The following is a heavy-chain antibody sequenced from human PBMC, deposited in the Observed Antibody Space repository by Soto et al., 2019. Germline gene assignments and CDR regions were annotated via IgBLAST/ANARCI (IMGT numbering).Heavy chain of an antibody. D-gene: IGHD2-2*01. J-gene: IGHJ5*02. CDR1: GGTFSSYT. Sequence: QVQLVHSGAEVKQPGSSVKVSCKASGGTFSSYTISWVRQAPGQGLEWMGRIIPILGIANYAQKFQGRVTITADKSTSPACMELSSLGSEDTAVYYCARAGSRYCSSTSCYFWFDPWGQGTLVTVSS. CDR3: ARAGSRYCSSTSCYFWFDP. CDR2: IIPILGIA. V-gene: IGHV1-69*02.